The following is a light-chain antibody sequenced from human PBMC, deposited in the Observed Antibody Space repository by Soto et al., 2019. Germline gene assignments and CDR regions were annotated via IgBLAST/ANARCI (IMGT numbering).Light chain of an antibody. CDR1: QSVNSN. CDR2: VAS. Sequence: EIVMTQSPVTLSVSPGDRATLSCRASQSVNSNLAWYQHKPGQTPKLLIYVASTRATGIPARFSGSRSGTEFTLPVSSLQSEEFAVYYCQQYNVWPLTFGGGTKVEFE. V-gene: IGKV3-15*01. CDR3: QQYNVWPLT. J-gene: IGKJ4*01.